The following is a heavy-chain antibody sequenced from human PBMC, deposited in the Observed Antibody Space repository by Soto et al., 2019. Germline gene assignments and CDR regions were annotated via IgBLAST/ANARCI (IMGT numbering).Heavy chain of an antibody. D-gene: IGHD2-2*01. V-gene: IGHV1-69*08. CDR3: AREDRDRATGLVPAAIDGMDV. J-gene: IGHJ6*02. Sequence: QVQLVQSGAEVKKPGSSVKVSCKASGGTFSRYSITWVRQAPGHGLEWIGRIIPIFGIASYAQKFQGRVTTADDGATSTGYMELSSLRTDDTAVYGCAREDRDRATGLVPAAIDGMDVWGQGTTVTVSS. CDR1: GGTFSRYS. CDR2: IIPIFGIA.